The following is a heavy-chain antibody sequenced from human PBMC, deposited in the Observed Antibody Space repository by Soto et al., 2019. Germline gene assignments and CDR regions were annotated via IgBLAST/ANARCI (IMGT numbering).Heavy chain of an antibody. CDR1: GFTFSSYA. CDR2: ISYDGSNK. D-gene: IGHD1-26*01. V-gene: IGHV3-30-3*01. CDR3: AKAASGSPSSWFDP. Sequence: TGGALRLSCAASGFTFSSYAMHWVRPAPGKGLEWVAVISYDGSNKYYADSVKGRFTISRDNSKNTLYLQMNSLRAEDTAVYYCAKAASGSPSSWFDPWGQGTLVTVSS. J-gene: IGHJ5*02.